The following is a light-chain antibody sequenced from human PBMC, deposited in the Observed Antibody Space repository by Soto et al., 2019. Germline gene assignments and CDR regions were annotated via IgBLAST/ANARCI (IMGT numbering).Light chain of an antibody. V-gene: IGLV1-44*01. J-gene: IGLJ3*02. CDR3: VVWDDSLNAWV. CDR1: TSNIGSNT. CDR2: SND. Sequence: QSVVTQPPSASGTPGQSVTISCSGSTSNIGSNTVNWYQQLPGTAPKLLVYSNDQRPSGVPDRFSASKSGTSAFLAISGLQSEDEADYDCVVWDDSLNAWVFGGGTKLTVL.